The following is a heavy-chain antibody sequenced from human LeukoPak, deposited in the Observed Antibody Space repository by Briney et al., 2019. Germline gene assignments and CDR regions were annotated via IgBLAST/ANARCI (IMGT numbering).Heavy chain of an antibody. CDR2: INWNSDSI. D-gene: IGHD5-12*01. V-gene: IGHV3-9*01. CDR3: AVNGGGDSGYGNFDY. Sequence: GGSLRLSCAVSGFTFDDYAMHWVRQVPGKGLEWVSGINWNSDSIGYADSVKGRFTTSRDNAKNSLYLQMNSLRAEDTAFYYCAVNGGGDSGYGNFDYWGQGTLVTVSS. CDR1: GFTFDDYA. J-gene: IGHJ4*02.